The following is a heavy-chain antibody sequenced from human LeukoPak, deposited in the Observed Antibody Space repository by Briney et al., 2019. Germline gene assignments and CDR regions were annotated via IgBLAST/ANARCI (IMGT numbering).Heavy chain of an antibody. CDR2: IYHSGST. D-gene: IGHD3-22*01. CDR1: GYSISSGYY. CDR3: ARAPERVVVIVDY. Sequence: SETLSLTCAVSGYSISSGYYWGWIRQPPGKGLEWIGSIYHSGSTYYNPSLKSRVTISVDTSKNQFSLKLSSVTAADTAVYYCARAPERVVVIVDYWGQGTLVTVSS. V-gene: IGHV4-38-2*01. J-gene: IGHJ4*02.